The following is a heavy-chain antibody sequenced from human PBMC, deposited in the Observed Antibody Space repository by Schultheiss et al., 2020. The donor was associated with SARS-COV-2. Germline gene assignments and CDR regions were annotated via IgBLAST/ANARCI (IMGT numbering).Heavy chain of an antibody. D-gene: IGHD2-2*02. CDR1: GFTFSNYG. CDR2: ISYDGSNK. Sequence: GGSLRLSCAASGFTFSNYGMHWVRQAPGKGLEWVAVISYDGSNKYYADSVKGRFTISRDNSKNTLYLQMNSLRAEDTAVYYCARDNQLLYNFDYWGQGTLVTVSS. V-gene: IGHV3-30*03. J-gene: IGHJ4*02. CDR3: ARDNQLLYNFDY.